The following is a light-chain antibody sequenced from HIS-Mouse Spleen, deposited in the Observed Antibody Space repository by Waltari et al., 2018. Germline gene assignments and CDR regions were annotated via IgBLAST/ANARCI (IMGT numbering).Light chain of an antibody. J-gene: IGLJ3*02. Sequence: QSVLTQPPSASGTPGQRVTISCSGSSSNIGSNTVNWYQQLPGTAPKLLIYSNNKRPSGVPDRFSGSTSGTSASLAISGLQSEDEADYYCAAWDDSLNRVFGGGTKLTVL. V-gene: IGLV1-44*01. CDR2: SNN. CDR1: SSNIGSNT. CDR3: AAWDDSLNRV.